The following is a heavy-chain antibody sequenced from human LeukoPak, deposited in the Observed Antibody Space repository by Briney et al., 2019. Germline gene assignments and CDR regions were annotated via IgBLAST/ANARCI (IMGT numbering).Heavy chain of an antibody. CDR1: GYTFTSYD. Sequence: ASVKVSCKASGYTFTSYDINWVRQATGQGLEWMGWMNPNNGNTGYAQKFQGRVTMTRNTSISTAYMELSSLRSEDTAVYYCARDNRGPAAIDYWGQGTLVTVSS. J-gene: IGHJ4*02. D-gene: IGHD2-2*01. CDR3: ARDNRGPAAIDY. V-gene: IGHV1-8*01. CDR2: MNPNNGNT.